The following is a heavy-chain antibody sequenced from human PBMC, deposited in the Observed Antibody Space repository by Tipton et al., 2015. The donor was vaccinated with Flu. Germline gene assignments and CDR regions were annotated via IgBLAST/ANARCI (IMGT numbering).Heavy chain of an antibody. V-gene: IGHV4-34*01. CDR3: ARGLYGSGSYQRRYFDY. CDR2: INHSGSP. J-gene: IGHJ4*02. D-gene: IGHD3-10*01. Sequence: TLSLTCAVYGGSFSGHYWSWIRRPPGKGLEWIGEINHSGSPNCNPSLKSRVTISVDTSKNQFSLKLSSVTAADTAVYYCARGLYGSGSYQRRYFDYWGQGTLVTVSS. CDR1: GGSFSGHY.